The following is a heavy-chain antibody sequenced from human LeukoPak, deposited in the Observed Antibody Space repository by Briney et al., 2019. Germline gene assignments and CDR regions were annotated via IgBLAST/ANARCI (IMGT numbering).Heavy chain of an antibody. V-gene: IGHV3-74*01. CDR1: GFTFSSYW. D-gene: IGHD6-25*01. CDR2: INGDGSST. CDR3: AAVVRSGSPFDY. Sequence: GGSLRLSCAASGFTFSSYWAHWVRQSPGKGLVWVSRINGDGSSTSYADSVKGRFTISRDNAKNTLYLQMTSLRVEDTAVYYCAAVVRSGSPFDYWGQGTLVTVSS. J-gene: IGHJ4*02.